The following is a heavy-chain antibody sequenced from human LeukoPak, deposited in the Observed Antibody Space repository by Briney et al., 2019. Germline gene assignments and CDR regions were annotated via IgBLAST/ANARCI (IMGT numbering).Heavy chain of an antibody. CDR2: INPNSGGT. V-gene: IGHV1-2*04. Sequence: ASVKVSCKTSGYTFTGYYMHWVRQAPGQGLEWMGWINPNSGGTNYAQKFQGWVTMTRDTSISTAYMELSRLRSDDTAVYYCARAPEYNSFDYWGQGTLVTVSS. D-gene: IGHD1-1*01. CDR1: GYTFTGYY. J-gene: IGHJ4*02. CDR3: ARAPEYNSFDY.